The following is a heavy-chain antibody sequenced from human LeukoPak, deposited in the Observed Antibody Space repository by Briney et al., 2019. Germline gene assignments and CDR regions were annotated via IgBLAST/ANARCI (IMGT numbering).Heavy chain of an antibody. V-gene: IGHV4-59*11. Sequence: SETLSLTCAVSGASISSHYWSWIRQPPGKGLEWIGYTSGSISDNPSLKSRVAVSLDPSQNQVSLSLTSVTAADTAVYYCARVRGSGSYYNGQFDYWGQGTLVTVSS. D-gene: IGHD3-10*01. J-gene: IGHJ4*02. CDR2: TSGSI. CDR1: GASISSHY. CDR3: ARVRGSGSYYNGQFDY.